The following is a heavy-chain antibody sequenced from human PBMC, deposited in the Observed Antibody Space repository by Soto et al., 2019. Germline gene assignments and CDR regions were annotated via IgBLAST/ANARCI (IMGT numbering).Heavy chain of an antibody. D-gene: IGHD6-13*01. J-gene: IGHJ4*02. CDR1: GGTFSSYA. Sequence: SVKVSCKASGGTFSSYAISWVRQAPGQGLEWMGGIIPIFGTANYAQKFQGRVTITADESTSTAYMELSSLRSEGTAVYYCAAPLSYSSSWPTFDSWGQAPRVPFS. V-gene: IGHV1-69*13. CDR3: AAPLSYSSSWPTFDS. CDR2: IIPIFGTA.